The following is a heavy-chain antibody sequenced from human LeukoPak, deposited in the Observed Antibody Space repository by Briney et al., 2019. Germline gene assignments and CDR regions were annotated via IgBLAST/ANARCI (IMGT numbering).Heavy chain of an antibody. CDR2: ISSSSYI. D-gene: IGHD3-3*01. Sequence: PGGSLRLSCAASGFTFSSYSMNWVRQAPGKGLEWVSSISSSSYIYYADSVKGRFTISRDNAKNSLYLQMNSLRAEDTAVYYCARDGNVLRFLEWSPAKTNWFDPWGQGTLVTVSS. V-gene: IGHV3-21*01. CDR3: ARDGNVLRFLEWSPAKTNWFDP. CDR1: GFTFSSYS. J-gene: IGHJ5*02.